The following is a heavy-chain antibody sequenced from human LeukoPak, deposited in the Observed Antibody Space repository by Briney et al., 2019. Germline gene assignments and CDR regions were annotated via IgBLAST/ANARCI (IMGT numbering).Heavy chain of an antibody. D-gene: IGHD3-16*01. CDR3: ARSGGVWFDP. CDR1: GGSISSSSYY. J-gene: IGHJ5*02. CDR2: IYYSGST. V-gene: IGHV4-39*01. Sequence: SETLSLTCTVSGGSISSSSYYWGWIRQPPGKGLEWIGSIYYSGSTYYNPPLKSRVTISVDTSKNQFSLKLSSVTAADTAVYYCARSGGVWFDPWGQGTLVTVSS.